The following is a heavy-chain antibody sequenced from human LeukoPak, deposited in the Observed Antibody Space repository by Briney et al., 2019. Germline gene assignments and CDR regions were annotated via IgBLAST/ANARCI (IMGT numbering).Heavy chain of an antibody. J-gene: IGHJ4*02. CDR3: ASWAYCSGGSCYWVQDY. V-gene: IGHV4-39*07. CDR1: GGSISSSSYY. D-gene: IGHD2-15*01. CDR2: IYYSGST. Sequence: SETLSLTCTVSGGSISSSSYYWGWIRQPPGKGLEWIGSIYYSGSTYYNPSLKSRVTISVDTSKNQFSLKLSSVTAADTAVYYCASWAYCSGGSCYWVQDYWGQGTLVTVSS.